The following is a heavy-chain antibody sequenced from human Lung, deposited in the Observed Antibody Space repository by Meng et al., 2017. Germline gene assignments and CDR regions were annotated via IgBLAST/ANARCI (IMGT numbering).Heavy chain of an antibody. Sequence: QVQLVQSGAEVKKPGASMKVSCKDSGFTFTHHGFSWVRQAPGQELEWVGWISAYNGRTSYSQKLQGRVTMTTDTSTSTVYMEVRSLRSDDTAVYFCARWGHSSAWPSQWYEYWGQGTLVTVSS. D-gene: IGHD6-19*01. CDR1: GFTFTHHG. CDR3: ARWGHSSAWPSQWYEY. V-gene: IGHV1-18*01. CDR2: ISAYNGRT. J-gene: IGHJ4*02.